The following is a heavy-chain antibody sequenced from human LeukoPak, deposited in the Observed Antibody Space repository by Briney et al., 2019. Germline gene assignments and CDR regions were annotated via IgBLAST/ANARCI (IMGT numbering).Heavy chain of an antibody. CDR3: AKKRDGYYFDY. J-gene: IGHJ4*02. V-gene: IGHV3-74*01. Sequence: PGGSLRLSCAASGFTISNYWMHWVRHAPGKGLVWVSRISSDGTNTNYADSVKGRFTISRDNAKNTLYLQMNSLGAEDTAVYYCAKKRDGYYFDYWGQGTLVTVSS. CDR1: GFTISNYW. CDR2: ISSDGTNT.